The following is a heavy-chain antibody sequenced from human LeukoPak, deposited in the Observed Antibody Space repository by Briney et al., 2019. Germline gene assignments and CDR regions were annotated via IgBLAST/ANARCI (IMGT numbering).Heavy chain of an antibody. J-gene: IGHJ4*02. CDR1: GGSISSYY. CDR2: IYYSGST. Sequence: SETLSLTCTVSGGSISSYYWSRIRQPPGKGLEWIGYIYYSGSTNYNPSLKSRVTISVDTSKNQFSLKLSSVTAADTAVYYCARGRSIAARTAFDYWGQGTLVTVSS. V-gene: IGHV4-59*01. D-gene: IGHD6-6*01. CDR3: ARGRSIAARTAFDY.